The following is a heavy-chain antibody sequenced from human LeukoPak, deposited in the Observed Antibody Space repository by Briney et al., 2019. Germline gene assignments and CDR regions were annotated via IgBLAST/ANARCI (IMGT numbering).Heavy chain of an antibody. J-gene: IGHJ3*02. CDR2: VYSENT. CDR1: GDSISSSSFF. D-gene: IGHD3-9*01. V-gene: IGHV4-39*07. CDR3: ARGEYDILTGYHDAFDI. Sequence: PSETLSLTCTVSGDSISSSSFFWGWIRQPPGKGLEWIGAVYSENTYYNPSLKSRVSISVDTSKNQFSLTMSSVTAADTAVYYCARGEYDILTGYHDAFDIWGQGTMVTVSS.